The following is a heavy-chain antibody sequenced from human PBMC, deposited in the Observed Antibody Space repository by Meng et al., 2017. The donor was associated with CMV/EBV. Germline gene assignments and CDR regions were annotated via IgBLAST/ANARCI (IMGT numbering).Heavy chain of an antibody. J-gene: IGHJ5*02. V-gene: IGHV1-2*02. D-gene: IGHD3-3*01. CDR2: INPNSGGT. CDR1: GYTFTGYY. CDR3: ARCSITIFGVVILGNWFDP. Sequence: ASVQVSCQASGYTFTGYYMHWVRQAPGQGLEWMGWINPNSGGTNYAQKFQGRVTMTRDTSISTAYMELTRLRSDDTAVYYCARCSITIFGVVILGNWFDPWGQGTLVTVSS.